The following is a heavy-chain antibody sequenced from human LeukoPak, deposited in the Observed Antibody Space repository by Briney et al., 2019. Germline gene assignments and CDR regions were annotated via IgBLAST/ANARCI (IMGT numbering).Heavy chain of an antibody. V-gene: IGHV3-9*01. Sequence: PGGSLRLSCAASGFTFDGCAMHWVRQAPGKGLEWVSTISWNSGNVGYADSVKGRFIISRDNAKNSLYLQMNSLRAEDTALYYCAKYEGSTGAFDIWGQGTMVTVSS. CDR1: GFTFDGCA. D-gene: IGHD3-9*01. CDR3: AKYEGSTGAFDI. J-gene: IGHJ3*02. CDR2: ISWNSGNV.